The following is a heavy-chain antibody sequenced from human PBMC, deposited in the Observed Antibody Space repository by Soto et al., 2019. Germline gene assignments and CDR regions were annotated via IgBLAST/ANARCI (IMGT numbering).Heavy chain of an antibody. J-gene: IGHJ4*02. CDR3: AKERIRYLED. Sequence: EVQLVESGGGLVQPGRSVRLSCAASGFSFDDYAMHWVRQAPGKGLEWIAGISWNSVSIDYADSVKGRFTISRDNAKNSLYLQMNSLRAEYTALYYCAKERIRYLEDWGQGTLVTVSS. D-gene: IGHD3-9*01. CDR2: ISWNSVSI. CDR1: GFSFDDYA. V-gene: IGHV3-9*01.